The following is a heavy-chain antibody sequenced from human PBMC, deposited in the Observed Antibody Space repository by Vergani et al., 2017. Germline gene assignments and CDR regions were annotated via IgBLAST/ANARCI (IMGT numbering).Heavy chain of an antibody. D-gene: IGHD1-26*01. CDR2: ISYDGSNK. CDR1: GFTFSSYG. J-gene: IGHJ4*02. Sequence: QVQLVESGGGVVQPGRSLRLSCAASGFTFSSYGMHWVRQAPGKGLEWVAVISYDGSNKYYADSVKGRFTISRDNAKNSLYLQMNSLRAEDTALYYCAQATTLNWAEWELLRGVEYCFDYWGQGTLVTVSS. CDR3: AQATTLNWAEWELLRGVEYCFDY. V-gene: IGHV3-30*18.